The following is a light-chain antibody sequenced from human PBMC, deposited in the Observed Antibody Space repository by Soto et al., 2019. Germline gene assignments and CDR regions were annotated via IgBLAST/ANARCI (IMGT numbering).Light chain of an antibody. CDR3: QQYNDWPPLT. CDR1: QSVSSN. V-gene: IGKV3-15*01. Sequence: EIVMTQSPATLSVSPGERATLSCRASQSVSSNLAWYQQKPGQAPRLLIYGAFTRATGIPDRFSGSGSGTEFTLNISSLQSEDFAVYYCQQYNDWPPLTFGGGTKVEI. CDR2: GAF. J-gene: IGKJ4*01.